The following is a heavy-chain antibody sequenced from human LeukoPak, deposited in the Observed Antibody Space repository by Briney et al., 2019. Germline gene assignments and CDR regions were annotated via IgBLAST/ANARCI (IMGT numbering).Heavy chain of an antibody. J-gene: IGHJ4*02. CDR2: ISSSSSYI. CDR3: ARDGEPASRYSTTHY. Sequence: GGSLRLSCAASGFTFSSYSMNWVRQAPGKGLEWVSSISSSSSYIYYADSVKGRFTISRDNAKNSLYLHMKNLRAEDTAEYYCARDGEPASRYSTTHYWGQGTLVTVSS. D-gene: IGHD5-18*01. CDR1: GFTFSSYS. V-gene: IGHV3-21*01.